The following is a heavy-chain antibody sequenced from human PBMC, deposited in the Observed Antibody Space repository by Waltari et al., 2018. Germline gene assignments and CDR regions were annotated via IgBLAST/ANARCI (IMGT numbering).Heavy chain of an antibody. D-gene: IGHD4-17*01. Sequence: EVQLVQSGAEVKKPGESLKISCKGSGYSFTSYWIGWVRQLPGKGLEGMGIIHPGDSDTRYRPAVQGQVTISADKSISTAYLQWSSLKASDTAMYYCARQKSGYGANGAFDIWGQGTMVTVSS. J-gene: IGHJ3*02. CDR3: ARQKSGYGANGAFDI. V-gene: IGHV5-51*01. CDR2: IHPGDSDT. CDR1: GYSFTSYW.